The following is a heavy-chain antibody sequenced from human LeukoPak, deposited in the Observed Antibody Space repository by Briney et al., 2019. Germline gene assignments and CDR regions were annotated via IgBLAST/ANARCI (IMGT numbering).Heavy chain of an antibody. D-gene: IGHD6-13*01. CDR3: ARVGDGSSWFHY. Sequence: GGSLRLSCTASGFTFSSYGMHWVRQAPGKGLVWVSRINSDGSSTNYADSVKGRFTISRDNAKNTLYLQMNSLRAEDTAVYYCARVGDGSSWFHYWGQGTLVTVSS. CDR1: GFTFSSYG. V-gene: IGHV3-74*01. J-gene: IGHJ4*02. CDR2: INSDGSST.